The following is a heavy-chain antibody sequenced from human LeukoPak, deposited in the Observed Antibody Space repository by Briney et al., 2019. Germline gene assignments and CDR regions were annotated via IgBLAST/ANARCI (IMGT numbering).Heavy chain of an antibody. CDR1: GFTFSSYG. CDR2: ISYDGSNK. Sequence: TGGSLRLSCAASGFTFSSYGMHWVRQAPGKGLEWVAVISYDGSNKYYADSVKGRFTISRDNSKNTLYLQMNSLRAEDTAVYYCAKDGRALRYYGILADYWGQGTLVTVSS. J-gene: IGHJ4*02. V-gene: IGHV3-30*18. CDR3: AKDGRALRYYGILADY. D-gene: IGHD3-9*01.